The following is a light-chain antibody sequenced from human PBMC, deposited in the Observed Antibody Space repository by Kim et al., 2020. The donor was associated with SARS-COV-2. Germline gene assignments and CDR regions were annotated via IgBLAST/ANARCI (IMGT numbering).Light chain of an antibody. CDR1: QSISSTY. CDR3: QFYGGSPLYT. CDR2: GAS. Sequence: SPGERATLSCRASQSISSTYLAWYQQRPGQSPTLIIYGASTRATDIPGRFSGSGSGTDFSLTISRLEPEDFAVYYCQFYGGSPLYTFGRGTKLEI. J-gene: IGKJ2*01. V-gene: IGKV3-20*01.